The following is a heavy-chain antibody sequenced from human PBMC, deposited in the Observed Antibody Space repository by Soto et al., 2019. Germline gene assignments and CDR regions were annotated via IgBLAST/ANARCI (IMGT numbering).Heavy chain of an antibody. CDR3: ASRPYYYDSSGYFSDFDY. J-gene: IGHJ4*02. V-gene: IGHV1-58*01. Sequence: SVKVSCKASGFTFTSSAVQWVRQARGQRLEWIGWIVVGSGNTNYAQKFQERVTITRDMSTSTAYMELSSLRSEDTAVYYCASRPYYYDSSGYFSDFDYWGQGTLVTVSS. CDR1: GFTFTSSA. D-gene: IGHD3-22*01. CDR2: IVVGSGNT.